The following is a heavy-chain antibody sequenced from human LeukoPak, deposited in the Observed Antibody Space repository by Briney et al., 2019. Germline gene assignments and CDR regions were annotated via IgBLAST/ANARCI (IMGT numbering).Heavy chain of an antibody. J-gene: IGHJ4*02. Sequence: ASVKVSCKASGYTFTSYDINWVRQATGQGLEWMGWMNPNSGNTGQAQNFQGRSTMTRNTSISTAYMELSSLRPEDTAVYYCAKYKSGDYFDSGKRYYFDQWGQGTPVTVSS. D-gene: IGHD3-9*01. CDR3: AKYKSGDYFDSGKRYYFDQ. V-gene: IGHV1-8*01. CDR2: MNPNSGNT. CDR1: GYTFTSYD.